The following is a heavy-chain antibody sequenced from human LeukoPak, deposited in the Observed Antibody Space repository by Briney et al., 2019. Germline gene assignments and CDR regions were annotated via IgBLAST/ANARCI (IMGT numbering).Heavy chain of an antibody. V-gene: IGHV1-69*06. Sequence: EASVKVSCEASGGTFSSYAISWVRQAPGQGLEWMGGIIPIFGTANYAQKFQGRVTITADKSTSTAYMELSSLRSEDTAVYYCASGSGSGYAFDIWGQGTMVTVSS. D-gene: IGHD6-19*01. CDR3: ASGSGSGYAFDI. CDR1: GGTFSSYA. CDR2: IIPIFGTA. J-gene: IGHJ3*02.